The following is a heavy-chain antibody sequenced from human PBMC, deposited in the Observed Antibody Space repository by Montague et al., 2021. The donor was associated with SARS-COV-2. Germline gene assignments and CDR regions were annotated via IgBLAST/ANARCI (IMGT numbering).Heavy chain of an antibody. J-gene: IGHJ6*02. CDR2: ISYDGSNK. CDR1: GFTFSSYA. CDR3: ARDLREGPLLWFGELLLGDGMEV. V-gene: IGHV3-30-3*01. D-gene: IGHD3-10*01. Sequence: SLRLSLSASGFTFSSYAMHWVRRAPGKGLEWVAVISYDGSNKYYADSVKGRFTISRDNSKNTLYLQMNSLRAEDTAVYYCARDLREGPLLWFGELLLGDGMEVWGQGTTVTVSS.